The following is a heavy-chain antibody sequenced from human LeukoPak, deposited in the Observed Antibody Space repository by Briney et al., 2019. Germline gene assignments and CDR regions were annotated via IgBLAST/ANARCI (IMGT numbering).Heavy chain of an antibody. J-gene: IGHJ4*02. V-gene: IGHV4-4*02. CDR1: GGSISSSNW. Sequence: PSETLSLTCAVSGGSISSSNWWSWVRQPPGKGLEWIGEIYHSGSTNYNPSLKSRVTISVDKSKNQFSLKLSSVTAADTAVYYCARTSAAHSNYAVDYWGQGTLVTVSS. CDR2: IYHSGST. D-gene: IGHD4-11*01. CDR3: ARTSAAHSNYAVDY.